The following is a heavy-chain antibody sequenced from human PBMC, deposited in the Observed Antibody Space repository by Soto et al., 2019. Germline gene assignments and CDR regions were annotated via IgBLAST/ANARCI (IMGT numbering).Heavy chain of an antibody. D-gene: IGHD2-2*02. J-gene: IGHJ3*01. CDR3: ARDGCSSASCYTYSRAFDV. Sequence: DAQLVASGGGLGQPGGSLRLSCAASGFTFKTYSMNWVRRAPGKGLEWISYISGPGITINYADSVQGRFIVSRDNANGSLHLLLNNLRDDDTAVYYCARDGCSSASCYTYSRAFDVWGRGTEVSVSS. CDR2: ISGPGITI. CDR1: GFTFKTYS. V-gene: IGHV3-48*02.